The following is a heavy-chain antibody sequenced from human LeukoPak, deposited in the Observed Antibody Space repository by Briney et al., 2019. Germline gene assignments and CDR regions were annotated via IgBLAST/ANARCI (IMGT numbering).Heavy chain of an antibody. V-gene: IGHV3-66*01. J-gene: IGHJ4*02. CDR3: ARERPGSRILDF. D-gene: IGHD1-14*01. CDR2: MYSGGTT. CDR1: GFTFSRYG. Sequence: GGSLRLSCAASGFTFSRYGMSWVRQAPGKGLEWVSIMYSGGTTYYADPVKGRFSISRDDSKNTLHLQMNNVRAGDTAVYYCARERPGSRILDFWDQGTLVTVSS.